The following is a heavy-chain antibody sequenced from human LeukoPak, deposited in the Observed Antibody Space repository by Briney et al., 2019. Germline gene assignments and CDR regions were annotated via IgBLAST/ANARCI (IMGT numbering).Heavy chain of an antibody. Sequence: SETLSLTCAVYGGSFSGYYWSWIRQPPGKGLEWIGEINHSGSTNYNPSLKSRVTISADTSKHQFSLKLSSATAADTAVYYCARGFPDKVWGNSRPTAGYFQHWGQGTLVTVSS. CDR2: INHSGST. CDR1: GGSFSGYY. J-gene: IGHJ1*01. D-gene: IGHD3-16*02. V-gene: IGHV4-34*01. CDR3: ARGFPDKVWGNSRPTAGYFQH.